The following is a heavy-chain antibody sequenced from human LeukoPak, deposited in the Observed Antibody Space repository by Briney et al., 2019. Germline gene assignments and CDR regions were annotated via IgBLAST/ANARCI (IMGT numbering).Heavy chain of an antibody. V-gene: IGHV4-59*08. J-gene: IGHJ4*02. Sequence: SETLSLTCTVSGGSISGYYWSWVPHRPRMGLWWISYIDHNVIPMYTPSPNSRVTISVDTSKHQFSLKVSSVTAADTAVYYCARHEVGYCDGGSCPYYFDYWGQGTLVTVSS. CDR2: IDHNVIP. CDR3: ARHEVGYCDGGSCPYYFDY. D-gene: IGHD2-15*01. CDR1: GGSISGYY.